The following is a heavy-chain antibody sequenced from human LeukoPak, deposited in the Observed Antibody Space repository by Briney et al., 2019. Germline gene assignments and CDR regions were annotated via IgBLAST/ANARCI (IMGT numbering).Heavy chain of an antibody. CDR3: ARDEVGVTTEFDY. V-gene: IGHV3-7*01. CDR2: IREDGGEK. J-gene: IGHJ4*02. Sequence: PGGSLRLSCAASGFTFSSYWMSWVRQAPGKGLEWVANIREDGGEKYSVDSVKGRFTISRDNAMNSLYLEMNSLRAEDTAVYYCARDEVGVTTEFDYWGQGTVVTVSS. CDR1: GFTFSSYW. D-gene: IGHD1-26*01.